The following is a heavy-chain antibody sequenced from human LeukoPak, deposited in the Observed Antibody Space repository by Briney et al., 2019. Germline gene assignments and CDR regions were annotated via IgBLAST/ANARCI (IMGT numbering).Heavy chain of an antibody. D-gene: IGHD5-18*01. Sequence: GGSLRLSCAASGFTVSNNYITWVRQAPGKGLEWVSAISGSGGSTYYADSVKGRFTISRDNSKNTLYLQMNSLRAEDTAVYYCAKDRGYSYGLPHYWGQGTLVTVSS. CDR1: GFTVSNNY. J-gene: IGHJ4*02. V-gene: IGHV3-23*01. CDR2: ISGSGGST. CDR3: AKDRGYSYGLPHY.